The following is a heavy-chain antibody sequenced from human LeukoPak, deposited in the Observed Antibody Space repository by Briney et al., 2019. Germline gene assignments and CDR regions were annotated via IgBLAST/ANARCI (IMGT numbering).Heavy chain of an antibody. CDR1: GFTISTYS. D-gene: IGHD2-15*01. V-gene: IGHV3-48*01. CDR3: ARGSREDIYYYYYMDV. Sequence: PGGSLRLSCAASGFTISTYSINWVRQAPGKGVEWVSYISSSSSTIYYADSVKGRFTISRDNAKNSLYLQMTSLRAEDTAVYYCARGSREDIYYYYYMDVWGKGTTVTVSS. CDR2: ISSSSSTI. J-gene: IGHJ6*03.